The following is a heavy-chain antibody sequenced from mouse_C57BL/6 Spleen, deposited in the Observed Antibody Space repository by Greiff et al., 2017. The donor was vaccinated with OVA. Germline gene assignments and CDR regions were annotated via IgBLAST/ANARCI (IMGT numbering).Heavy chain of an antibody. Sequence: QVQLQQPGAELVKPGASVKLSCKASGYTFTSYWMHWVKQRPGQGLEWIGMIHPNSGSTNYNEKSKSKATLTVDKSSSTAYMQLSSLTSEDSAVYYCARSRDSWFAYWGQGTLVTVSA. CDR3: ARSRDSWFAY. V-gene: IGHV1-64*01. CDR2: IHPNSGST. J-gene: IGHJ3*01. CDR1: GYTFTSYW.